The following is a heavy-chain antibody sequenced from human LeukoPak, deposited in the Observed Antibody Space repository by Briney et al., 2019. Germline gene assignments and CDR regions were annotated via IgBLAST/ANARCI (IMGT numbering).Heavy chain of an antibody. Sequence: GGSLSHSCAASGFIFSSYEMNWVRQAPGQGLEWVSYISGSGSTIYYADSLKGRFTISRDNAKNSLYLQMNSLRAEDTAVYYCARDQLPDLWARETVLTVSS. V-gene: IGHV3-48*03. J-gene: IGHJ5*02. D-gene: IGHD2-2*01. CDR3: ARDQLPDL. CDR1: GFIFSSYE. CDR2: ISGSGSTI.